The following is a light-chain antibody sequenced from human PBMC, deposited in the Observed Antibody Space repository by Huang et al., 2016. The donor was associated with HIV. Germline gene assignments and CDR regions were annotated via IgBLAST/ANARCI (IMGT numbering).Light chain of an antibody. J-gene: IGKJ2*01. Sequence: DIQMTQSPSSLSASVGDRVTITFRASENVVNSLNGEQQKPGAAPALVIYGASNLETGVPSMFRGGGSGTDFTLTITNLRPEDFATYYCQQSHSSPHTFGQGTKLE. CDR1: ENVVNS. CDR3: QQSHSSPHT. V-gene: IGKV1-39*01. CDR2: GAS.